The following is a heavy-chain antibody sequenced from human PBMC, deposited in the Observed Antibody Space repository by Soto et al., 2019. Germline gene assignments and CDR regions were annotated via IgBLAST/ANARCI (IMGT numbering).Heavy chain of an antibody. D-gene: IGHD6-19*01. V-gene: IGHV4-39*01. CDR2: IYYSGST. Sequence: SETLSLTCTVSGGSISSSSYYWGWIRQPPGKGLEWIGSIYYSGSTYYNKSLKSRVTISVDTSKNQFSLKLSSVTAADTAVYYCARTFNIAVAGYHYFDYWGQGTLVTVSS. J-gene: IGHJ4*02. CDR3: ARTFNIAVAGYHYFDY. CDR1: GGSISSSSYY.